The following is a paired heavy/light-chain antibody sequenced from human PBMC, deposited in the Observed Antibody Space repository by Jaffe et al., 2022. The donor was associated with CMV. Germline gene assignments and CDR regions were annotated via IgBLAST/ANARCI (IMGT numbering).Light chain of an antibody. V-gene: IGLV2-11*01. J-gene: IGLJ3*02. CDR2: DVT. Sequence: QSALTQPRSVSGSPGQSVTISCTGTDRNVGGYNYVSWYQQYPDKAPKVMIYDVTKRPSGVPDRFSGSKSGNTASLTISGLQTEDEADYYCCSYAGNSWVFGGGTKLTVL. CDR1: DRNVGGYNY. CDR3: CSYAGNSWV.
Heavy chain of an antibody. V-gene: IGHV3-66*01. CDR2: IYPGGAT. J-gene: IGHJ2*01. Sequence: EVPLVESGGGMVQRGGSLRLSCAASGFTFSDYYMSWVRQAPGKGLEWVSIIYPGGATYYADSVKGRVTISRDSTKKTLYLQLNSLRDEDTAVYYCAREPRTPWYFDLWGRGTLVTVSS. CDR1: GFTFSDYY. CDR3: AREPRTPWYFDL.